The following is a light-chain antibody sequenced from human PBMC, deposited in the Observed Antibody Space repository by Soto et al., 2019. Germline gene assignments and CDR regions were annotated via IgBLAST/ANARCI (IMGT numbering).Light chain of an antibody. CDR2: DVS. J-gene: IGLJ2*01. Sequence: SALTQPASVSASPGQSITISCTGTSSDIGAYNSVSWYQQLPGKAPQLMIYDVSFRPSGISSRFSGSKSGNTASLTISGLRPDDDADYYCASYTTARIRVFGGGTKLTVL. V-gene: IGLV2-14*03. CDR1: SSDIGAYNS. CDR3: ASYTTARIRV.